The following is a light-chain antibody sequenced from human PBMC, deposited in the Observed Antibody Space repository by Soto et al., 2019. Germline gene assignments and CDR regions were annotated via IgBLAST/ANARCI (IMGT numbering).Light chain of an antibody. CDR2: DAS. J-gene: IGKJ2*01. V-gene: IGKV1-33*01. Sequence: DIQMTQSPSSLSASVGDRVTITCQASQDISNYLNWYQQKPGKAPKLLIYDASNLETGVPSRFSGSGSGTDFTFTISSLQPEDIATYDCQQYDNLPRYTFGQGTKLEIK. CDR3: QQYDNLPRYT. CDR1: QDISNY.